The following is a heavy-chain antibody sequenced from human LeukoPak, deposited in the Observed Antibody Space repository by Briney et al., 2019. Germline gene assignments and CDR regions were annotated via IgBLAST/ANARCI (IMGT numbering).Heavy chain of an antibody. V-gene: IGHV3-30*18. D-gene: IGHD3-22*01. CDR1: GFTFSSYG. Sequence: GGSLRLSCAASGFTFSSYGMHWVRQAPGKGLEWVAVISYDGSSKYSADSVKGRFTISRDNSRNTLFLQMNSLRAEDTAVYYCAKDHKYYFDSGTYYEYDFDYWGQGTLVTVSS. CDR2: ISYDGSSK. J-gene: IGHJ4*02. CDR3: AKDHKYYFDSGTYYEYDFDY.